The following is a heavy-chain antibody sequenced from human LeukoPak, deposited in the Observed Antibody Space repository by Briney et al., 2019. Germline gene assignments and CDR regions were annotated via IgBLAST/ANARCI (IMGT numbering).Heavy chain of an antibody. CDR3: ARDGGYCVDP. V-gene: IGHV1-46*02. CDR1: GYSFNN. J-gene: IGHJ5*02. CDR2: INPSGGST. Sequence: ASVKVSCKASGYSFNNMHWVRQAPGQGLEWMGIINPSGGSTSYAQKFQGRVTMTRDTSTGTVYMELSSLTSEDTAVYYCARDGGYCVDPWGQGTLVTVSS. D-gene: IGHD2-15*01.